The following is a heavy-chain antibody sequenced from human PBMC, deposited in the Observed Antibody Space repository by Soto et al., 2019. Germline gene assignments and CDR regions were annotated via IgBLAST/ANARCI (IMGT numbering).Heavy chain of an antibody. CDR1: GFTFNNYI. D-gene: IGHD5-18*01. Sequence: GGSLRLSCSASGFTFNNYIMHWVRQAPGKGLDWVAAISSDGSSTYYAESLKGRFTISRDNSKSTMYLQMDSLRSEDTAVYYCTKDRYRPTGRLSYHALDVWGQGTTVTVSS. CDR3: TKDRYRPTGRLSYHALDV. CDR2: ISSDGSST. J-gene: IGHJ6*02. V-gene: IGHV3-30*04.